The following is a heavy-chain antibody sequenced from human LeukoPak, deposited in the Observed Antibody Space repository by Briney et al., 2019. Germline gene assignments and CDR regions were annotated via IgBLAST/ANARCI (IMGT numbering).Heavy chain of an antibody. V-gene: IGHV3-30*02. D-gene: IGHD2-2*01. CDR2: IRYDGSNK. Sequence: PGGSLRLSCAASGFTFSSYGMHWVRQAPGKGLEWVAFIRYDGSNKYYADSVKGRFTISRDNSKNTLYLQMNSLRAEDTAVYYCAXXXYCXXTSCSXXXXWFDPWGQGTLVTVSS. J-gene: IGHJ5*02. CDR3: AXXXYCXXTSCSXXXXWFDP. CDR1: GFTFSSYG.